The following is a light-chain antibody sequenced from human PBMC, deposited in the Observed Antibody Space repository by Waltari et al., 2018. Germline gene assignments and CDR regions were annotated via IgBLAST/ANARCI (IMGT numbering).Light chain of an antibody. CDR1: QRFTSYS. CDR3: QQDGGSPPLT. J-gene: IGKJ4*01. V-gene: IGKV3-20*01. Sequence: EIVLTQSPGTLSWSPGERATLSCRTSQRFTSYSLAWYQQKPGQPPRLLIYGASSRATGIPDRFSGSGSGTDFTLTISRLEPEDFAVYYCQQDGGSPPLTFGGGTKVEIK. CDR2: GAS.